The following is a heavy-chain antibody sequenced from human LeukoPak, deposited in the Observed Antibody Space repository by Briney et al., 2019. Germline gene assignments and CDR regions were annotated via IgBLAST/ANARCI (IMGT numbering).Heavy chain of an antibody. CDR1: GFTFSSYA. CDR2: ISYDGSNK. J-gene: IGHJ4*02. CDR3: ARGATYCSGGSCYQYYFDY. D-gene: IGHD2-15*01. V-gene: IGHV3-30*04. Sequence: GGSLRLSCAASGFTFSSYAMHWVRQAPGKGLEWVAVISYDGSNKYYADSVKGRFTISRDNSKNTLYLQMNSLRAEDTAVYYCARGATYCSGGSCYQYYFDYWGQGTLVTVSS.